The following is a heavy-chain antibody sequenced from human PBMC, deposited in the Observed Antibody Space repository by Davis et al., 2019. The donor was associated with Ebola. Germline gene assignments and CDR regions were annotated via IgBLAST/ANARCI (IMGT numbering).Heavy chain of an antibody. CDR2: IYPGDSDT. J-gene: IGHJ4*02. Sequence: GESLKISCKGSGYSFTSYWIGWVRQMPGKGLEWMGIIYPGDSDTRYSPSFEGQVTISVDRYITTAYLQWRSLRASDTGTYYCARQESLYGSSDYWGQGSLVIVSS. V-gene: IGHV5-51*01. D-gene: IGHD3-22*01. CDR3: ARQESLYGSSDY. CDR1: GYSFTSYW.